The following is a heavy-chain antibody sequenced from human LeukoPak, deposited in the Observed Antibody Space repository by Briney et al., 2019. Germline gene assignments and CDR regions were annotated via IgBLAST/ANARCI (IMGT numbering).Heavy chain of an antibody. J-gene: IGHJ4*02. D-gene: IGHD5-24*01. V-gene: IGHV4-59*01. CDR3: ARDSRDGYNQFDY. CDR2: IYYSGST. Sequence: SETLSLTCTVSGGSISSYYWSWIRQPPGKGLEWIGYIYYSGSTNYNPSLKSRVTISVDTSKNQFSLKLSSMTAADTAVYYCARDSRDGYNQFDYWGQGTLVTVSS. CDR1: GGSISSYY.